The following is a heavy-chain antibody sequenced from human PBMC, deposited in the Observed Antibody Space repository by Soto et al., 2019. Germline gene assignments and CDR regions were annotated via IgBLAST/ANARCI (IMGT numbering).Heavy chain of an antibody. D-gene: IGHD1-1*01. CDR3: ARGGIRTGTTGRFDP. Sequence: QVQLQQWGAGLLKPSETLSLTCAVYGGSFSGYYWSWIRQPPGKGLEWIGEINHSGSTNYNPSLKSRVTISVDTSKNQFSLKLSSVTAADTAVYYCARGGIRTGTTGRFDPWGQGTLVTVSS. CDR1: GGSFSGYY. CDR2: INHSGST. J-gene: IGHJ5*02. V-gene: IGHV4-34*01.